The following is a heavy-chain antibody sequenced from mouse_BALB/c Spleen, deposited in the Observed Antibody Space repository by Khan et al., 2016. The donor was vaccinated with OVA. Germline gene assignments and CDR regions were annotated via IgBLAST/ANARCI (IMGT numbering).Heavy chain of an antibody. CDR2: LSYSVST. D-gene: IGHD2-4*01. J-gene: IGHJ3*01. CDR3: ARYDYDYDGAFAY. Sequence: EVQLQESGPSLVKPSQTLSFTCSVTGDSITSGYWNWIRKFPGNKLEYMGYLSYSVSTYYNPSLKSRISITRDTSKNQYYLQLNSVTTEYTATYYCARYDYDYDGAFAYWGQGTLVTVSA. CDR1: GDSITSGY. V-gene: IGHV3-8*02.